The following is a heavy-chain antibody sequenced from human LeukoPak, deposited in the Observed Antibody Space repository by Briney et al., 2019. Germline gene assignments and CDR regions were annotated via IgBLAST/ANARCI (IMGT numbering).Heavy chain of an antibody. CDR2: IIPIFGIA. V-gene: IGHV1-69*04. CDR1: GGTFSSYA. D-gene: IGHD3-9*01. Sequence: SVKVSCKASGGTFSSYAISWVRQAPGQGLEWMGRIIPIFGIANYAQKFQGRVAITADKSTSTAYMGLSSLRSEDTAVYYCAREGGILTGYYYYLDYWGQGTLVTVSS. CDR3: AREGGILTGYYYYLDY. J-gene: IGHJ4*02.